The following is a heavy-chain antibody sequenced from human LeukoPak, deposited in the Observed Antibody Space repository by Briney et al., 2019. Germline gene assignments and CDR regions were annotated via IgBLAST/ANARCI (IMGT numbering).Heavy chain of an antibody. Sequence: ASVKVSCKASGYTFTGYYMHWVRQAPGQGLEWMGWINPNSGNTGYAQKFQGRVTMTRNTSISTAYMELSSLRSEDTAVYYCARDYSVAGTFAGFDYWGQGTLVTVSS. V-gene: IGHV1-8*02. CDR1: GYTFTGYY. CDR3: ARDYSVAGTFAGFDY. D-gene: IGHD6-19*01. J-gene: IGHJ4*02. CDR2: INPNSGNT.